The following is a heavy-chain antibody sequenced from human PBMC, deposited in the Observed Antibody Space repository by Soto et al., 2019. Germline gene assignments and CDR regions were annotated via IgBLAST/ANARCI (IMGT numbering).Heavy chain of an antibody. D-gene: IGHD3-10*01. CDR3: AAPRDEYGSGISWFTYGMDV. Sequence: GPLRLSCLASGFTFSDYAMTWVRHVPGRGLDWVSSLNGAGGSTYYADSVRGRFTISRDNSQNTLFLQMNRLTVDYTAIYYCAAPRDEYGSGISWFTYGMDVWGQGTTVTVSS. J-gene: IGHJ6*02. CDR2: LNGAGGST. V-gene: IGHV3-23*01. CDR1: GFTFSDYA.